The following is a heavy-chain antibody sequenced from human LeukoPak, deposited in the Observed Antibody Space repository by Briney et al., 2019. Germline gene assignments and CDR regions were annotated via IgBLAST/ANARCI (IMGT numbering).Heavy chain of an antibody. CDR2: INHSGST. J-gene: IGHJ6*04. Sequence: SETLSLTCAVYGGSFSGYYWSWIRQPPGKGLEWIGEINHSGSTNYNPSLTSRVTISVDTSKNQFSLKLSSVTAADTAVYYCARGSRNYGMDVWGKGTTVTVSS. V-gene: IGHV4-34*01. CDR3: ARGSRNYGMDV. CDR1: GGSFSGYY.